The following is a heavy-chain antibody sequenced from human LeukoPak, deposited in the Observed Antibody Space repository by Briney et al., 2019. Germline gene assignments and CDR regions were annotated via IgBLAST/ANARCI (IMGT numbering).Heavy chain of an antibody. CDR2: IIPILGIA. D-gene: IGHD3-22*01. CDR1: GGTFSSYA. CDR3: ARDRKGYYDSSGYPLT. V-gene: IGHV1-69*10. Sequence: SVTVSCKASGGTFSSYAISWVRQAPGQGLEWMGRIIPILGIANYAQKFQGRVTITADKSTSTAYMELSSLRSEGTAVYYCARDRKGYYDSSGYPLTWGQGTLVTVSS. J-gene: IGHJ4*02.